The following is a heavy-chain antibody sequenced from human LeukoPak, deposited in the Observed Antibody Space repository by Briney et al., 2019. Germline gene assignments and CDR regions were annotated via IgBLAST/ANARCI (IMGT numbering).Heavy chain of an antibody. J-gene: IGHJ5*02. Sequence: SETLSLTCTVSGGSTSNTSYYWGWIRQPPGKGLEWIGSIYYSGSTYYNPSLKSRVTISVDTSKNQFSLKLSSVTAADTAVYYCASHSSYVSPFRSWGRGPLVTVSP. CDR3: ASHSSYVSPFRS. V-gene: IGHV4-39*01. CDR2: IYYSGST. CDR1: GGSTSNTSYY. D-gene: IGHD3-10*02.